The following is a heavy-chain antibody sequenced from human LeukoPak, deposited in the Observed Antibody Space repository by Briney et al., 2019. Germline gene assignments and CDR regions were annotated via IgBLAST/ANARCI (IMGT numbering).Heavy chain of an antibody. D-gene: IGHD5-12*01. CDR2: ISGSGGST. CDR3: AKDRAISGYTGVYFDY. J-gene: IGHJ4*02. CDR1: GFTFSSYA. V-gene: IGHV3-23*01. Sequence: GGSLRLSCAASGFTFSSYAMSWVRQAPGKGLEWVSAISGSGGSTYYADSVKGRFTISRDNSKNTLYLQMNSLRAEDTAVYYCAKDRAISGYTGVYFDYWGQGTLVTVSS.